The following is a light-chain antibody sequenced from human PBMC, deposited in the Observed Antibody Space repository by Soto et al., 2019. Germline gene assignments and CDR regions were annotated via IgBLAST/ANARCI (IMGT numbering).Light chain of an antibody. J-gene: IGKJ1*01. Sequence: EIVLTQSPGTLSLSPGERATLSCRASQTVSSTYLAWYQQKPGQGPRLLIYGASSRATGIPDRFSGSGSGTDFTLNISSLAPDDFAVYYCQQYGSSPLTFGQGTKVEMK. V-gene: IGKV3-20*01. CDR2: GAS. CDR1: QTVSSTY. CDR3: QQYGSSPLT.